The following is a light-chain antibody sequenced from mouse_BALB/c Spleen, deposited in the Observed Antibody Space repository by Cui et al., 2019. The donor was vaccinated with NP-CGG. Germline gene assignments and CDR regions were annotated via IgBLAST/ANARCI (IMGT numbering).Light chain of an antibody. Sequence: QAVVTQESALTTSPGETVTLTCRSSTGTVTTRNYANWVQEKPDHLFTGLIGGTNNRVPGVPARFSGSLIGDKAALTITGAQTEDEAIYFCVLWYSNHWVFGGGTKLTVL. CDR1: TGTVTTRNY. CDR3: VLWYSNHWV. J-gene: IGLJ1*01. V-gene: IGLV1*01. CDR2: GTN.